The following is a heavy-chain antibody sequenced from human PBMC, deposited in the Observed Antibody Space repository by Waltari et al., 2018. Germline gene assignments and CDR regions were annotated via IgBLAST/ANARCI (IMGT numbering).Heavy chain of an antibody. CDR2: SNSDGSST. CDR3: ARGARRTTVTTGWWYFDL. D-gene: IGHD4-17*01. Sequence: EVQLVESGGGLVQPGGSMRVSWAASGFTSSMYWLHWVRQAPGKGLVWVSRSNSDGSSTSYADSVKGRFTISKDNAKNTVYLQMNSLRAEDTAIYYCARGARRTTVTTGWWYFDLWGRGTLVTVSS. J-gene: IGHJ2*01. V-gene: IGHV3-74*01. CDR1: GFTSSMYW.